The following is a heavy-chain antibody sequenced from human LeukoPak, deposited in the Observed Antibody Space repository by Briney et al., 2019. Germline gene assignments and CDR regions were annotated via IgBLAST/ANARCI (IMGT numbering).Heavy chain of an antibody. V-gene: IGHV4-34*01. CDR1: GGSFGGYY. J-gene: IGHJ4*02. CDR2: INHSGST. Sequence: SETLSLTCAVYGGSFGGYYWSWIRQPPGKGLEWIGEINHSGSTNYNPSLKSRVTISVDTSKNQFSLKLSSVTAADTAVYYCARGTRLRYFDWLPSGSRLCFDYWGQGTLVTVSS. D-gene: IGHD3-9*01. CDR3: ARGTRLRYFDWLPSGSRLCFDY.